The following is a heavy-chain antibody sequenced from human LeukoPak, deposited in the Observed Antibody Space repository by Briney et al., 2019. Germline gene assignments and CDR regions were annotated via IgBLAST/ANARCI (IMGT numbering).Heavy chain of an antibody. V-gene: IGHV1-3*01. D-gene: IGHD3-3*01. CDR1: GYTFTSYA. CDR3: ARVYNTYYDFWSGHIHYMDV. CDR2: INAGNGNT. Sequence: ASVKVSCKASGYTFTSYAMHWVRQAPGQRLEWMGWINAGNGNTKYSQKFQGRVTITRDTSASTAYMELRSLRSDDTAVYYCARVYNTYYDFWSGHIHYMDVWGKGTTVTVSS. J-gene: IGHJ6*03.